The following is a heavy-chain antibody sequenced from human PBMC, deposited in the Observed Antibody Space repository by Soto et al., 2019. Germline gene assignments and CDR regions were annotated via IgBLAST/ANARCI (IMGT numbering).Heavy chain of an antibody. CDR2: ISKSGSII. J-gene: IGHJ5*02. CDR3: ARDLSPYSDYYDESSSETWFDP. Sequence: PGGSLRLSCAASGFSFIDYYMSWIRQPPGKGLEWVSYISKSGSIIHYADSVKGRFTISRDNAKNSLYLQMNSLRAEDTALYYCARDLSPYSDYYDESSSETWFDPWGQGTLVTVSS. V-gene: IGHV3-11*01. D-gene: IGHD3-22*01. CDR1: GFSFIDYY.